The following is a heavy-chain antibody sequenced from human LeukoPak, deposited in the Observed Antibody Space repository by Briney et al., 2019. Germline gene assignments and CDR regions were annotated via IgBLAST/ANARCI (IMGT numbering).Heavy chain of an antibody. Sequence: SETLSLTCTVSGGSISSYYWSWIRQPPGKGLEWIGYIYYSGSTNYNPSLKSRVTISVDTSKNQFSLKLSSVTAADTAVYYCARGSTVTSRDYYYYYYMDVWGKGTTVTISS. CDR1: GGSISSYY. J-gene: IGHJ6*03. CDR2: IYYSGST. D-gene: IGHD4-17*01. V-gene: IGHV4-59*01. CDR3: ARGSTVTSRDYYYYYYMDV.